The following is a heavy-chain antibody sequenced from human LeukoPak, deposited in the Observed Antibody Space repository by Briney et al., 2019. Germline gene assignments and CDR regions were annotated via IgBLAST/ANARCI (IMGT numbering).Heavy chain of an antibody. Sequence: SETLSLTCGVSSGSLSGYYWRWIRQPPGGELEWLGEITHSGSPNYNPSPKSRVTISGDTSKKQFSLNLKSVTAADTGVYYCARGVDLWGRGTPVTVSS. V-gene: IGHV4-34*01. CDR1: SGSLSGYY. J-gene: IGHJ2*01. CDR3: ARGVDL. CDR2: ITHSGSP.